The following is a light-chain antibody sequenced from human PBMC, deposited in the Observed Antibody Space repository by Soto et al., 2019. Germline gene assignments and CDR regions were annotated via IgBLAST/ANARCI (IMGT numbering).Light chain of an antibody. Sequence: QSVLTQPASVSGSPGQSITISCTGTSSDVGGYRYVSWYQQYPGKAPKIMIFEVSNRPSGVSNRFSGSKSGNTASLTISGLQAEDEADYYCSSYTTNFTMLFGGGTKLTVL. J-gene: IGLJ2*01. CDR1: SSDVGGYRY. CDR3: SSYTTNFTML. V-gene: IGLV2-14*01. CDR2: EVS.